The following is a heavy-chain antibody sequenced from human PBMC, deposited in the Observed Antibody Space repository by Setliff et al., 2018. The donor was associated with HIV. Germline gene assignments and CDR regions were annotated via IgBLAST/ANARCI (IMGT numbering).Heavy chain of an antibody. D-gene: IGHD1-1*01. J-gene: IGHJ3*02. CDR3: ATGTEPYDAFDI. Sequence: PGGSLRLSCAASGFSFSNVWMSWVRQAPGKGLEWVSYISSSGSTIYYADSVKGRFTISRGNAKNSLYLQMNSLRAEDTAVYYCATGTEPYDAFDIWGQGTMVTVSS. V-gene: IGHV3-11*04. CDR1: GFSFSNVW. CDR2: ISSSGSTI.